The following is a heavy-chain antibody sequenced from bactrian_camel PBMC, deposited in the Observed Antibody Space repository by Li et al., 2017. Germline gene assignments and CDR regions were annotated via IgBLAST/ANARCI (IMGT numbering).Heavy chain of an antibody. CDR3: AADLNGGSWSFSRFGY. D-gene: IGHD7*01. CDR1: GFNFSSYT. J-gene: IGHJ6*01. Sequence: VQLVESGGGNAQPGGSLRLSCVASGFNFSSYTMTWVRQAPGKGLEWVSVINTGASTYYADSVKGRFTISRDNAKNTLYLQMNSLKTEDTAVYYCAADLNGGSWSFSRFGYWGQGTQVTVS. V-gene: IGHV3S40*01. CDR2: INTGAST.